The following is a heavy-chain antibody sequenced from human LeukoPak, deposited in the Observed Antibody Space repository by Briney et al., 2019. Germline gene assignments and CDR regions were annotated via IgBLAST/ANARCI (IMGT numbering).Heavy chain of an antibody. V-gene: IGHV3-11*04. CDR3: AKDHEDDILAYYFDY. Sequence: GGSLRLSCTASRFNFGDYYMYWIRQAPGRGLEWISYISSSATLIDYADSVKGRFTISRDNSKNTLYLQMNSLRVEDTAVYYCAKDHEDDILAYYFDYWGQGTLVTVSS. D-gene: IGHD3-9*01. CDR1: RFNFGDYY. J-gene: IGHJ4*02. CDR2: ISSSATLI.